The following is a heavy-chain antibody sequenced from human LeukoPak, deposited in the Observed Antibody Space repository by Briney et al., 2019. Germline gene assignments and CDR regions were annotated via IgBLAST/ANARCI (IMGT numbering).Heavy chain of an antibody. J-gene: IGHJ5*02. D-gene: IGHD6-19*01. CDR1: GYSFTSYW. CDR2: IDPSDSYT. CDR3: ARHVVAVAGASWFDP. Sequence: GESLKISCKGSGYSFTSYWISWVRQMPGKGLEWMGGIDPSDSYTNYSPSFQGHVTISADKSISTAYLQWSSLKASDTAMYYCARHVVAVAGASWFDPWGQGTLVTVSS. V-gene: IGHV5-10-1*01.